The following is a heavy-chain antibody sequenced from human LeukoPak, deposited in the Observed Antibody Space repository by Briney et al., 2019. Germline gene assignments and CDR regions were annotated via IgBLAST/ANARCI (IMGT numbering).Heavy chain of an antibody. V-gene: IGHV3-23*01. CDR3: AKDLYYYDSKGGYFDY. CDR1: GFTFSSYA. D-gene: IGHD3-22*01. J-gene: IGHJ4*02. CDR2: ISGSGGST. Sequence: GGSLRLSCAASGFTFSSYAMSWVRQAPGKGLEWVSAISGSGGSTYYADSVKGRFTISRDNSKNTLYLQMNSLRAEDTAVYYCAKDLYYYDSKGGYFDYWGQGTLVTVSS.